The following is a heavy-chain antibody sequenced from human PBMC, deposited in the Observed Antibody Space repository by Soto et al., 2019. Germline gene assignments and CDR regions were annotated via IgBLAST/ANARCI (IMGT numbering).Heavy chain of an antibody. V-gene: IGHV3-9*01. CDR3: AKGARGDNLYYFDY. Sequence: EVQLVESGGALVQPGRSLRLSCAASGFTFDDYGMYWVRQAPGKGLEWVSGISWGSANIAYADSVKGRFTISRDNVKNSLCLQMNSLRIDDTALYYCAKGARGDNLYYFDYWGQGTLVAVSS. D-gene: IGHD5-18*01. J-gene: IGHJ4*02. CDR1: GFTFDDYG. CDR2: ISWGSANI.